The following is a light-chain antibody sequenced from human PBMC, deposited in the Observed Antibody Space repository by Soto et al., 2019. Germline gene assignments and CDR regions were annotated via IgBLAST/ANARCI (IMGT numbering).Light chain of an antibody. CDR3: CSSAPESTYV. CDR1: SDDVGAYNA. Sequence: QSVLAQPASVSGSPGQSITISCPGTSDDVGAYNAVSWYQQLPHKAPQVILYKGTQRPSGVSSRFSGSTSGNAASLTISGLQADDEADYFCCSSAPESTYVFGTGTKVTVL. J-gene: IGLJ1*01. CDR2: KGT. V-gene: IGLV2-23*01.